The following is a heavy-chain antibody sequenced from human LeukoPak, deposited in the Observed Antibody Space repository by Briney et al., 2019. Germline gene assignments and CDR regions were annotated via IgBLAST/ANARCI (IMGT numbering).Heavy chain of an antibody. D-gene: IGHD5-18*01. J-gene: IGHJ4*02. CDR2: IYYRSKWYN. CDR1: GDSVSSNSAA. CDR3: ARYVDTAMVSHFDY. Sequence: SQTLSLTCAISGDSVSSNSAAWNWIRQSPSRGLEWLGRIYYRSKWYNDYAVSVKSRITINPDTSKNQFSLQLNSVTPEDTAVYYCARYVDTAMVSHFDYWGQGTLVTVSS. V-gene: IGHV6-1*01.